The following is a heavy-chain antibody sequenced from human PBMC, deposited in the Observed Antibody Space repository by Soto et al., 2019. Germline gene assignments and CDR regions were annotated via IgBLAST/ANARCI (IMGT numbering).Heavy chain of an antibody. V-gene: IGHV4-34*01. CDR3: ARGESVVVPATPPRYYSYYMDV. D-gene: IGHD2-2*01. CDR1: GGSFTGYY. Sequence: QVQLQQWGAGLLKPSGTLSLTCAVHGGSFTGYYWSWIRQPPGKGLEWIGEVNHSGSTKYNPSLESRVTISVDTSKNQFSLRLTSVTVADTAVYYCARGESVVVPATPPRYYSYYMDVWGVGTTVAVSS. J-gene: IGHJ6*03. CDR2: VNHSGST.